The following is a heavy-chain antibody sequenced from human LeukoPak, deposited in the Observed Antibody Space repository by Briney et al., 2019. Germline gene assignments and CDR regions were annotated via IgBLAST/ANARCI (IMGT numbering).Heavy chain of an antibody. J-gene: IGHJ4*02. D-gene: IGHD2-8*02. CDR2: MNTDGSRT. CDR3: ASDFTGRDDY. Sequence: PGGSLRLSCAASGFTFSSYWMHWVRQAPGKGLVWVSRMNTDGSRTDYADSMKGRFTISRDNAKNTLYLQMNSLGAEDTAVYSCASDFTGRDDYWGQGTLVTVSS. V-gene: IGHV3-74*01. CDR1: GFTFSSYW.